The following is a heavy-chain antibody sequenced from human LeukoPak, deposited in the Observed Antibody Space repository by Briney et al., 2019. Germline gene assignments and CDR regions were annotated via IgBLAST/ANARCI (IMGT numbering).Heavy chain of an antibody. Sequence: GGSLRLSCAASGFTFSSYSMNWVRQAPGKGLEWVSSTSSSSSYIYYADSVKGRFTISRDNAKNSLYLQMNSLRAEDTAVYYCARDYYDSSGYYGVSLYYYYMDVWGKGTTVTVSS. J-gene: IGHJ6*03. CDR2: TSSSSSYI. V-gene: IGHV3-21*01. CDR1: GFTFSSYS. D-gene: IGHD3-22*01. CDR3: ARDYYDSSGYYGVSLYYYYMDV.